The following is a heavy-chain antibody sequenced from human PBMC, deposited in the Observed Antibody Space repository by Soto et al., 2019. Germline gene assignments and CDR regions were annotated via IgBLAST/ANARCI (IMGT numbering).Heavy chain of an antibody. CDR1: GYTFTDFY. V-gene: IGHV1-2*02. D-gene: IGHD1-1*01. CDR2: INPKTGDT. J-gene: IGHJ5*02. CDR3: ATGTNGTTWWYHP. Sequence: QEQLVQSGTEVKKPGASVTVSCKSSGYTFTDFYLHWLQQAPGQGLEWVGWINPKTGDTKSSQKFQGRVTMSRDTSVSTAYIDLTSLTSDDTAMYYCATGTNGTTWWYHPWGQGTRVTVSS.